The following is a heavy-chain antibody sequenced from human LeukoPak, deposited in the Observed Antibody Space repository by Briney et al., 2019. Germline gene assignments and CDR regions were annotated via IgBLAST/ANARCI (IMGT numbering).Heavy chain of an antibody. CDR1: GFAFNNYA. J-gene: IGHJ4*02. CDR2: ISGGGETT. V-gene: IGHV3-23*01. CDR3: ARDYADYVGYFFFDY. Sequence: GGSLRLSCAASGFAFNNYAMNWVRQAPGKGLEWVSSISGGGETTYYADSAKGRFTIPRDNSQNTLYLQMNSLRAEDTAVYYCARDYADYVGYFFFDYWGQGTLVTVSS. D-gene: IGHD4-17*01.